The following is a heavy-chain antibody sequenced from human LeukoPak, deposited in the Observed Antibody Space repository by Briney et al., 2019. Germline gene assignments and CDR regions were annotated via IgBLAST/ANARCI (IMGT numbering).Heavy chain of an antibody. V-gene: IGHV4-34*01. D-gene: IGHD6-13*01. J-gene: IGHJ1*01. CDR2: INHSGST. CDR3: ARAGIAAAGTIRGVKYFQH. Sequence: SETLSLTCAVSGGSFSGYYWSWIRQPPGKGLEWIGEINHSGSTNYNPSLKSRVTISVDTSKNQFSLELSSVTAADTAVYYCARAGIAAAGTIRGVKYFQHWGQGTLVTVSS. CDR1: GGSFSGYY.